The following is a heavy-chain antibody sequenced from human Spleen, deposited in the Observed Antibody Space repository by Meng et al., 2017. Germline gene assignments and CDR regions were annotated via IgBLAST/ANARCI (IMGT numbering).Heavy chain of an antibody. J-gene: IGHJ4*02. CDR2: IYDSGST. D-gene: IGHD5-18*01. CDR1: GASISSDNW. Sequence: GSLRLSCAVSGASISSDNWWSWVRQPPGKGLEWIGEIYDSGSTNYTPSLKRRITISIDKPKNQFSLKLSAVTAADTAVYYCAKRQLWFDYWGQGTLVTVSS. V-gene: IGHV4-4*02. CDR3: AKRQLWFDY.